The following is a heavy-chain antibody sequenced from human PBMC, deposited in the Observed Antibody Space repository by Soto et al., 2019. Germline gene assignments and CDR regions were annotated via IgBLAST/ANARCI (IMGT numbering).Heavy chain of an antibody. Sequence: QVQLQESGPGLVKPSETLSLTCTVSGGSVSSGSYYWSWIRQPPGKGLEWIGYIYYSGSTNYNPSLKSRVTISVDTSKNQFSLKLSSGTAADTAVYYCARGDCSGGSCYSRYGMDVWGQGTTVTVSS. CDR3: ARGDCSGGSCYSRYGMDV. CDR2: IYYSGST. V-gene: IGHV4-61*01. CDR1: GGSVSSGSYY. J-gene: IGHJ6*02. D-gene: IGHD2-15*01.